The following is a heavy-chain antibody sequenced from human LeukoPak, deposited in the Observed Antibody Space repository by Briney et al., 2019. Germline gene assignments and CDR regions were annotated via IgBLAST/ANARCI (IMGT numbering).Heavy chain of an antibody. V-gene: IGHV1-8*01. CDR2: MNPNSGDT. CDR3: ARGPPNWGYDY. D-gene: IGHD7-27*01. CDR1: GYTFTSYD. J-gene: IGHJ4*02. Sequence: GASVKASCKASGYTFTSYDINWVRQATGQGLEWMGWMNPNSGDTGYAQKFQDRVTMTRNTSISTAYMELSSLRSDDTAVYYCARGPPNWGYDYWGPGTLVTVSS.